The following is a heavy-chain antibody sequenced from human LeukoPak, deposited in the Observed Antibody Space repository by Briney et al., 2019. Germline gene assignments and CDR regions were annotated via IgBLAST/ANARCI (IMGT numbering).Heavy chain of an antibody. D-gene: IGHD7-27*01. CDR2: IYYSGST. CDR1: GGSISSYY. J-gene: IGHJ3*02. V-gene: IGHV4-59*01. CDR3: ARKRNWGYYLDI. Sequence: PSETLSLTCTVSGGSISSYYLSWIRQPPGKGLEWIGYIYYSGSTNYNPSLKSRVTISVDTSKNQFSLKLSSVTAADTAVYYCARKRNWGYYLDIWGQGTMVTVSS.